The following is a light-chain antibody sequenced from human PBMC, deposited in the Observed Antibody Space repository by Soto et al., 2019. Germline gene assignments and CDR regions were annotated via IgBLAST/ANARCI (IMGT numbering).Light chain of an antibody. CDR3: QQYKNWPPIT. J-gene: IGKJ5*01. CDR1: QIVTSNY. CDR2: GAS. V-gene: IGKV3-20*01. Sequence: EILLTQSPGTLSSSPGERATLXXRASQIVTSNYLAWYQQKRGQATRLXXWGASIRATGLPDRFSGGGSGTDFTLTISSLQSEDFAVYYCQQYKNWPPITFGQGTRLEIK.